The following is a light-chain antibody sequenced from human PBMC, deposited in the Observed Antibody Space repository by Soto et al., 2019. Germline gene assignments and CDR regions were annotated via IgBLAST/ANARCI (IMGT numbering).Light chain of an antibody. CDR1: QSVDTTF. J-gene: IGKJ1*01. CDR3: QQYMSSVT. V-gene: IGKV3-20*01. Sequence: EIVLTQSPGSLSLSPGQRATLSCRASQSVDTTFVAWYQTKPGQAPRLLIYGASKRATGIPDRFSGSGSGTDFTLIISRLEPEDFAVYYCQQYMSSVTFGQGTKVEIK. CDR2: GAS.